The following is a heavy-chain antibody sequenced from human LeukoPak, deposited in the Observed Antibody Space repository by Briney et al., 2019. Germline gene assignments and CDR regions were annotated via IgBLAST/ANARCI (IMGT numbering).Heavy chain of an antibody. J-gene: IGHJ3*02. D-gene: IGHD3-16*01. CDR3: ARSLRWDYDPSEDLGAFDI. CDR1: GFTFSSYW. Sequence: PGGSLRLSCAASGFTFSSYWMLWVRQAPGKGLVWVSRINTDGSSTSYADSVKGRFTISRDNAKNTLYLQMNSLRAEDTAVYYCARSLRWDYDPSEDLGAFDIWGQGTMVTVSS. V-gene: IGHV3-74*01. CDR2: INTDGSST.